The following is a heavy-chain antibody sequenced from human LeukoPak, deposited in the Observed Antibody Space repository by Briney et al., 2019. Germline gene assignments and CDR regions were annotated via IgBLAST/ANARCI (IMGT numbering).Heavy chain of an antibody. Sequence: PSETLSLTCTVSGGSISSYYWSWIRQPPGKGLEWIGYIYYSGSTNYNPSPKSRVTISVDTSKNQFSLKLSSVTAADTAVYYCARQAPPKYYYDSSGYYREDYFDYWGQGTLVTVSS. D-gene: IGHD3-22*01. J-gene: IGHJ4*02. CDR1: GGSISSYY. CDR3: ARQAPPKYYYDSSGYYREDYFDY. V-gene: IGHV4-59*08. CDR2: IYYSGST.